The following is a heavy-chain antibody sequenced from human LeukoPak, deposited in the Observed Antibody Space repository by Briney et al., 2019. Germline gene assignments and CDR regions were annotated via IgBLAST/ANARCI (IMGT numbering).Heavy chain of an antibody. D-gene: IGHD3-10*01. CDR3: AKELRSGQLKTRGGDY. CDR2: ISGSGGST. V-gene: IGHV3-23*01. Sequence: PGGSLRLSCAASGFTFSSYAMSWVRQAPGKGLEWVSAISGSGGSTYYADSVKGRFTISRDNSKNTLYLQMNSLRAEDTAVYYCAKELRSGQLKTRGGDYWGQGTLVTVSS. CDR1: GFTFSSYA. J-gene: IGHJ4*02.